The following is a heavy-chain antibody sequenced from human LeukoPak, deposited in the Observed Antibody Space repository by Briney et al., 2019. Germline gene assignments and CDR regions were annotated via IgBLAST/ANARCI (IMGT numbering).Heavy chain of an antibody. CDR1: GSSMSSSDYF. D-gene: IGHD5-18*01. CDR2: ISYSGNS. Sequence: SETLSLTCTVSGSSMSSSDYFWDWIRQPPGKGLEWIGSISYSGNSYSIPSLRTRGTISLDTSKRQFSLKLSSVTAADTAIYFCARRRSYGYFENWGQGTLVTVSS. V-gene: IGHV4-39*01. J-gene: IGHJ4*02. CDR3: ARRRSYGYFEN.